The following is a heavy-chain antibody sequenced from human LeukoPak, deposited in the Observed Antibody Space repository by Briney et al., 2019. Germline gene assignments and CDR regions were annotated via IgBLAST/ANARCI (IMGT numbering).Heavy chain of an antibody. CDR2: INSDGSWT. Sequence: QSGGSLRLSCAASGNYWVHWVRQVPGKGLVWVSHINSDGSWTSYADSVKGRFTISKDNAKNTVYLQMNSLRAEDTAVYYCVSFYETYWGRGTLVTVSS. V-gene: IGHV3-74*01. CDR3: VSFYETY. D-gene: IGHD2/OR15-2a*01. CDR1: GNYW. J-gene: IGHJ4*02.